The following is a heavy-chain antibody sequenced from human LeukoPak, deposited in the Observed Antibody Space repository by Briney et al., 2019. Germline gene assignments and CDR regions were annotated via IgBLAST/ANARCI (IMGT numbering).Heavy chain of an antibody. V-gene: IGHV4-31*03. CDR1: GGSISSHAYY. J-gene: IGHJ6*03. D-gene: IGHD4-17*01. Sequence: PSQTLSLTCTVSGGSISSHAYYWTWIRQHPGKRLEWIGYIYDIGSTSYNPSLESRVTISVDTSKTQFSLRLSSVTAADTALYYCARGHGDYYMDVWGKGTTVTVSS. CDR2: IYDIGST. CDR3: ARGHGDYYMDV.